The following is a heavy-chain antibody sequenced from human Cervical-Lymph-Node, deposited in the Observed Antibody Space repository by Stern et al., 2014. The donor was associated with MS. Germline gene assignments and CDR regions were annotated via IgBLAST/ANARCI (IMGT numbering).Heavy chain of an antibody. CDR1: GYDFTGFF. J-gene: IGHJ4*02. CDR3: AREATRIIVGIDY. Sequence: VQLEQSGAKMKKPWASVKVSCKASGYDFTGFFIHWVRQLPGQGLEWMGRLNPNSDEPTYAQDFQDRVTLTRDTSISTAYLELSRLTSADTAVYYCAREATRIIVGIDYWGQGTQVTVSS. V-gene: IGHV1-2*06. D-gene: IGHD2/OR15-2a*01. CDR2: LNPNSDEP.